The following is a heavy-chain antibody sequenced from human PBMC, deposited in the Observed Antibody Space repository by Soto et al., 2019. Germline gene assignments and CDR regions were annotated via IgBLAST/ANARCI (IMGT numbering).Heavy chain of an antibody. V-gene: IGHV3-11*01. CDR2: ISSSGSTI. CDR1: GFTFSDYY. J-gene: IGHJ3*02. CDR3: ASLGLDDTNWSAFDI. D-gene: IGHD1-1*01. Sequence: QVQLVESGGGLVKPGGSLRLSCAASGFTFSDYYMSWIRQAPGKGLEWVSYISSSGSTIYYADSVKGRFTISRDNAKNSLHLQMNSLRAEDMAVYYCASLGLDDTNWSAFDIWGQGTMVTVSS.